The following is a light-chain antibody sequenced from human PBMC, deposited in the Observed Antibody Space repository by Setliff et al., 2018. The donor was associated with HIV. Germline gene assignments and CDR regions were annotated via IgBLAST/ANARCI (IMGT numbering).Light chain of an antibody. CDR3: SSFTDRRKFV. J-gene: IGLJ1*01. CDR2: DVT. CDR1: NSDVGLYNF. Sequence: QSALTQPASVPGSPGQSITISCTGTNSDVGLYNFVSWYQQHPGKVPKLIIYDVTNRPSGISYRFSGSKSGNTASLTISGLQAEDEADYFCSSFTDRRKFVFGTGTKVTVL. V-gene: IGLV2-14*03.